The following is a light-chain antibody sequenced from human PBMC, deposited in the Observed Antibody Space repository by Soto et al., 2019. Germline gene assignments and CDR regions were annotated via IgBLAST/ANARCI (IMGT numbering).Light chain of an antibody. V-gene: IGKV3-15*01. CDR1: QIVSSN. CDR2: GAS. J-gene: IGKJ1*01. Sequence: EIVMTQSPATLSVSPGERATLSCRASQIVSSNLAWYQQKPGQAPRLLIYGASTRAAGFPARFSGSGSGTEFTLTISSLQSEDFAVYYCQQYNNWPRTFGQGTKVEIK. CDR3: QQYNNWPRT.